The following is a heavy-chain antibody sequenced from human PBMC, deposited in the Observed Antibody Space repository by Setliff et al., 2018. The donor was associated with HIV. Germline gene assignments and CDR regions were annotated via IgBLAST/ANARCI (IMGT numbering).Heavy chain of an antibody. D-gene: IGHD3-10*01. J-gene: IGHJ5*02. CDR3: ARRIDDSGSFPDKNWFDT. Sequence: SETLSLTCTVSGDSISSYSWNWIRQSPGGGLEWIGFIFASGSTKYNPSLQSRVTMSIDTSKNQFSLRLTSVTAADTAVYYCARRIDDSGSFPDKNWFDTWGQGSLVTVSS. V-gene: IGHV4-4*09. CDR2: IFASGST. CDR1: GDSISSYS.